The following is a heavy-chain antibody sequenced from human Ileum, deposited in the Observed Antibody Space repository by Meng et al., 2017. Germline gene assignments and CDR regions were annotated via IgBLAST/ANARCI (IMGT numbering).Heavy chain of an antibody. CDR3: ARRAHYGDPPR. D-gene: IGHD4-17*01. V-gene: IGHV4-39*01. CDR2: IYYGGST. Sequence: QLQDSGPGLVKPSETLSLTCSVSSGSFTNNNYYWVWIRRPPGKGLEWIGSIYYGGSTYYNPSLKSRVTISVDTSTNQFSLKLISVTAADTAVYYCARRAHYGDPPRWGQGTLVTVSS. CDR1: SGSFTNNNYY. J-gene: IGHJ4*02.